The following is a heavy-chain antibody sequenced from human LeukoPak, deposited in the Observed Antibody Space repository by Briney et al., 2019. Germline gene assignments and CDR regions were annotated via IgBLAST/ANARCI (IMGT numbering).Heavy chain of an antibody. D-gene: IGHD1-1*01. Sequence: GGSLRLSCAASGFTFSSYSMNWVRRAPGKGLEWVSSISSSSSYIYYADSVKGRFTISRDNAKNSLYLQMNSLRAEDTAVYYCAREEPNSFDYWGQGTLVTVSS. J-gene: IGHJ4*02. CDR1: GFTFSSYS. V-gene: IGHV3-21*01. CDR3: AREEPNSFDY. CDR2: ISSSSSYI.